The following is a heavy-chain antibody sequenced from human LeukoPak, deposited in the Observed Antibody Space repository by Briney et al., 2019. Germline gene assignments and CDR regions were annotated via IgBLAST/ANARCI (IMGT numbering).Heavy chain of an antibody. CDR1: GYSFTSYG. CDR3: ARDVSHAFDI. Sequence: ASVKVSCRASGYSFTSYGFSWVRQAPGQGLEWMGWISTYKGNTNYAQKFQGRVTMTTDTFTSTAYMEVRSLRSDDTAVYYCARDVSHAFDIWGQGTMVTVSS. CDR2: ISTYKGNT. J-gene: IGHJ3*02. V-gene: IGHV1-18*01. D-gene: IGHD2-8*01.